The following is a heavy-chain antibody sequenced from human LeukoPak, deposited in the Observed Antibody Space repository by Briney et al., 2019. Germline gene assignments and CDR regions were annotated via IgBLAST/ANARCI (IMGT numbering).Heavy chain of an antibody. V-gene: IGHV4-4*07. CDR2: LYISGST. Sequence: KPSETLSLTCTVSGASISSYYYTWIRQTAGGGLEWIGRLYISGSTDYNPSLKSRVTISVDTSNNQFSLKLNSVTAADTAVYFCARDLSGSLYFDYWGQGVLVTVSS. CDR3: ARDLSGSLYFDY. J-gene: IGHJ4*02. CDR1: GASISSYY. D-gene: IGHD3-10*01.